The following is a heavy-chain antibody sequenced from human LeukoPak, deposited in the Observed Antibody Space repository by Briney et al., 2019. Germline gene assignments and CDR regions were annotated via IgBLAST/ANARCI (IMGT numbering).Heavy chain of an antibody. V-gene: IGHV4-34*01. D-gene: IGHD6-13*01. CDR1: GGSFSAFY. CDR3: ARLSSTWYQDWYFDL. CDR2: VSHSGTA. J-gene: IGHJ2*01. Sequence: PSETLSLTCTVHGGSFSAFYWSWIRQSPGKGLEWVGEVSHSGTANYNPSLKSRVTLLVDTSKRQFSLKLNSVTAADTAVYYCARLSSTWYQDWYFDLWGRGTLVTVSS.